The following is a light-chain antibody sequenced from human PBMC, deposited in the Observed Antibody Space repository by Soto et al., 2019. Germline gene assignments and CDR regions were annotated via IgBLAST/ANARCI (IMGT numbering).Light chain of an antibody. V-gene: IGKV3-20*01. CDR3: QQYAASPFT. CDR1: QSLGSAY. Sequence: EIVLTQSPGTLSLSPGERGTLSCRANQSLGSAYLAWYQQKPGQAPRLLIHGASSRAAAIPDRFGGSGSGTDFTLTISHLEPEDFAVYYCQQYAASPFTCGPGTKVDAK. J-gene: IGKJ3*01. CDR2: GAS.